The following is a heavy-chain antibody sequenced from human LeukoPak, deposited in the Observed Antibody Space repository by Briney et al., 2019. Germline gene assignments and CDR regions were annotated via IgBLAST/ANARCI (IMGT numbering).Heavy chain of an antibody. Sequence: GGSLRLSCAASGFTFSSYAMSWVRQAPGKGLEWVSAISASGGTTYYADSVKGRFTISRDNSKNTLYLQMNSLRAEDTAVYYCAKGTGLYCSSTSCYSDYWGQGTLVTVSS. J-gene: IGHJ4*02. CDR3: AKGTGLYCSSTSCYSDY. V-gene: IGHV3-23*01. CDR2: ISASGGTT. CDR1: GFTFSSYA. D-gene: IGHD2-2*01.